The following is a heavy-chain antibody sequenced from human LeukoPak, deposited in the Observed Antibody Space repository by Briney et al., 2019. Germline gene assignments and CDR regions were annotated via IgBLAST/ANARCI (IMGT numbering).Heavy chain of an antibody. CDR3: ARGVGYCSGGSCYEVYDY. J-gene: IGHJ4*02. V-gene: IGHV5-51*01. Sequence: GEALKSSCQGSGYGFTSYWIGWVRPVPGKGRGWMGIIYPGDSDTRYSPSFQGQVPISADKSISPAYLQWSSLKASDTAMYYCARGVGYCSGGSCYEVYDYWGQGTLVTVSS. D-gene: IGHD2-15*01. CDR2: IYPGDSDT. CDR1: GYGFTSYW.